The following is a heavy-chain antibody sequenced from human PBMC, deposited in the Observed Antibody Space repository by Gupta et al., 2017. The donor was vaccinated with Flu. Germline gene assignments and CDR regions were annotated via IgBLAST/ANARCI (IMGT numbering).Heavy chain of an antibody. V-gene: IGHV3-48*03. J-gene: IGHJ5*02. CDR1: GFTFSNYE. CDR3: VKEQHYRVFDWFDP. Sequence: EVQVVESGGGLVQPGGSLRLSCAASGFTFSNYEVNWVRQAPGKGLEWVSYISTWGTTTYYADSVKGRFTVSRDNAKNSLYLQMNSLRADDTAVYFCVKEQHYRVFDWFDPWGQGTLVTVTS. D-gene: IGHD3-3*01. CDR2: ISTWGTTT.